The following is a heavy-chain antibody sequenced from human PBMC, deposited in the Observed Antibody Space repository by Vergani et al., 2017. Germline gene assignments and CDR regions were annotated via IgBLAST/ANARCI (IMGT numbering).Heavy chain of an antibody. D-gene: IGHD6-13*01. CDR2: IWYDGSNK. CDR1: GFTFSSYG. J-gene: IGHJ4*02. Sequence: QVQLVESGGGVVQPGRSLRLSCAESGFTFSSYGMHWVRQAPGKGLEWVAVIWYDGSNKYYADSVKGRFTISRDSSKNTLYLQMNSLRAEDTAVYYCARSSSSWYYFDYWGQGTLVTVSS. CDR3: ARSSSSWYYFDY. V-gene: IGHV3-33*01.